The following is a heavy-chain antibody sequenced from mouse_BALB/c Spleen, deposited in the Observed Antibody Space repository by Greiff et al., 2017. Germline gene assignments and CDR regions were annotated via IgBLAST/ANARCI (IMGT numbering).Heavy chain of an antibody. D-gene: IGHD1-1*01. CDR2: ISSGGGST. J-gene: IGHJ1*01. V-gene: IGHV5-12-1*01. Sequence: EVQLQESGGGLVKPGGSLKLSCAASGFAFSSYDMSWVRQTPEKRLEWVAYISSGGGSTYYPDTVKGRFTISRDNAKNTLYLQMSSLKSEDTAMYYCARGGYGSTYWYFDVWGAGTTVTVSS. CDR3: ARGGYGSTYWYFDV. CDR1: GFAFSSYD.